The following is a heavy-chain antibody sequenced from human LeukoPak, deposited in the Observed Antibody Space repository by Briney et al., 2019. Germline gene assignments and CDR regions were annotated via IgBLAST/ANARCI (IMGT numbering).Heavy chain of an antibody. CDR2: ISAYNGNT. V-gene: IGHV1-18*01. CDR1: GYTFTSYG. D-gene: IGHD3-9*01. J-gene: IGHJ6*03. CDR3: ARVSGKYDILTGYPLYYYYMDV. Sequence: GASVKVSCKASGYTFTSYGISWVRQAPGQGLEWMGWISAYNGNTNYAQKLQGRVTMTTDTSTSTAYMELRSLRSDDTAVYYCARVSGKYDILTGYPLYYYYMDVWGKGTTVTVSS.